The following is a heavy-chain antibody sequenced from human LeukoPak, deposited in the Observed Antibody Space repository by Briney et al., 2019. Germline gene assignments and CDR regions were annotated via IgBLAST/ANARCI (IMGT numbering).Heavy chain of an antibody. CDR1: GFTFSSYS. CDR2: ISSSSSYI. Sequence: PGGSLRLSCAASGFTFSSYSMNWVRKAPGPGLDWVSSISSSSSYIYYADSVNGRLTIYRDNAKNSLYLQMNCLRAEYTAVYYCARDPDYYGSGSAALAWGQGTLVSVSS. CDR3: ARDPDYYGSGSAALA. D-gene: IGHD3-10*01. J-gene: IGHJ4*02. V-gene: IGHV3-21*01.